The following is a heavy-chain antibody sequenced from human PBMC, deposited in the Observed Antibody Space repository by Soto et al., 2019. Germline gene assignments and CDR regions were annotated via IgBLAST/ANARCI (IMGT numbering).Heavy chain of an antibody. CDR3: AKDRRYSSSPEFGY. J-gene: IGHJ4*02. CDR1: GFTFSSYG. CDR2: ISYDGSNK. V-gene: IGHV3-30*18. D-gene: IGHD6-13*01. Sequence: AGGSLSLCCAASGFTFSSYGMHVVRQAPGKGLEWVAVISYDGSNKYYADSVKGRFTISRDNSKNTLYLQMNSLRAEDTAVYYCAKDRRYSSSPEFGYWGQGTLVTVSS.